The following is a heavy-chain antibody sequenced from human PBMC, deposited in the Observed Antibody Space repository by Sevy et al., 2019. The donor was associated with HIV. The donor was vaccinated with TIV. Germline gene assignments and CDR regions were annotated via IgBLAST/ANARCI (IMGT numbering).Heavy chain of an antibody. CDR3: ARDASGDAALPDY. D-gene: IGHD1-26*01. CDR1: GFNFSTYA. V-gene: IGHV3-30*09. J-gene: IGHJ4*02. CDR2: MSSDVIRK. Sequence: GGSLRLFCSVSGFNFSTYAMHWVRQAPGKGLACVAVMSSDVIRKYYGASVRGRFAISRDNSNNTLSLQMNSLRIEDTAVYYCARDASGDAALPDYWGQGTLVTVSS.